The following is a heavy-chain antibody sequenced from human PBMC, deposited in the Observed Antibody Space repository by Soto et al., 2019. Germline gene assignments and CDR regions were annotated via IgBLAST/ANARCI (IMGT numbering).Heavy chain of an antibody. CDR1: GASISGYY. CDR3: ARDRGSFCSGGSCYSRGLDV. Sequence: SETLSLTCTVSGASISGYYWTWIRQPPGKGLEWIGYIYYSGSTNYSPSLKSRVIISGDTSKNQFSLKLSSVTAADTAVYYCARDRGSFCSGGSCYSRGLDVWGQGTTVTVSS. D-gene: IGHD2-15*01. V-gene: IGHV4-59*01. J-gene: IGHJ6*02. CDR2: IYYSGST.